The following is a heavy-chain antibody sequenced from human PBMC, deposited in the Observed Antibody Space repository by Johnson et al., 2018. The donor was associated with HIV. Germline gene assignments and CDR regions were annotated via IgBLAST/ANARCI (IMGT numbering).Heavy chain of an antibody. CDR2: ISYDGTKK. V-gene: IGHV3-30*04. J-gene: IGHJ3*02. CDR1: GFAFSGYA. CDR3: ARSVHDYSDYLRGTDACDI. Sequence: QVQLVESGGGVVQPGRSLRLSCAASGFAFSGYALHWVRQAPGKGLEWVAVISYDGTKKYYAGSVKGRFTISRDNSKNTLYLQMNKLRAEDTAVYYCARSVHDYSDYLRGTDACDIWGQGTLVTVSS. D-gene: IGHD4-11*01.